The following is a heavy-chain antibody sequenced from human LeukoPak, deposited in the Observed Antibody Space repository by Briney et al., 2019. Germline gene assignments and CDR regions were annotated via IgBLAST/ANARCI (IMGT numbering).Heavy chain of an antibody. V-gene: IGHV3-23*01. D-gene: IGHD1-26*01. J-gene: IGHJ4*02. CDR1: GFTFSNYH. CDR2: ITGSAGST. CDR3: TKMGDASRNYFFHY. Sequence: GGSLRLSRAASGFTFSNYHMSWVRQAPGKGLEWVSVITGSAGSTYYADSVKGRFTISRDNSKNTLYLQMNSLRAEDTAVYYCTKMGDASRNYFFHYWGQGTLVTVSS.